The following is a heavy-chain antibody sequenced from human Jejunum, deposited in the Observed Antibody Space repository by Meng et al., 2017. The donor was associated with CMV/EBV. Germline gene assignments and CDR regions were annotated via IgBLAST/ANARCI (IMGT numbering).Heavy chain of an antibody. D-gene: IGHD2-2*02. V-gene: IGHV3-23*01. CDR1: SSYA. Sequence: SSYAMNWVRKAPGKGLEWVSVISGSGDSRYYADSVKGRFTISRDNSKNTLYLQMNSLRAEDTAVYFYANIERPASIGHYYYFGMAVWGQGTTVTVSS. CDR2: ISGSGDSR. J-gene: IGHJ6*02. CDR3: ANIERPASIGHYYYFGMAV.